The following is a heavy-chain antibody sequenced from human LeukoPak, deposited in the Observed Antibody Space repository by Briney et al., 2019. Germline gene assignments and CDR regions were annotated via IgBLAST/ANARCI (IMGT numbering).Heavy chain of an antibody. CDR2: ISGSGDTT. CDR3: AKELTTERTPGVDS. V-gene: IGHV3-23*01. CDR1: GFTFGSYS. J-gene: IGHJ4*02. Sequence: GGSLRLSCTASGFTFGSYSMSWVRQGPGTGLEWVSAISGSGDTTFYADSVKGRFTISRDNSKKTLYLQVNSLRAEDTAVYFCAKELTTERTPGVDSWGQGTLVTVSS. D-gene: IGHD4-17*01.